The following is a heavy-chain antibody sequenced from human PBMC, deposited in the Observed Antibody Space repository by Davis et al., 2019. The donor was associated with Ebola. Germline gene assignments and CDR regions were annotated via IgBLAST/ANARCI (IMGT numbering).Heavy chain of an antibody. CDR3: ARDHWENWFDP. V-gene: IGHV3-66*01. J-gene: IGHJ5*02. CDR2: IYSGGST. CDR1: GFTVRSNY. D-gene: IGHD1-26*01. Sequence: GGSLRLSCAASGFTVRSNYMSWVRQAPGKGLEWVSVIYSGGSTYYADSVKGRFTISRDNSKNTLYLQMNSLRAEDTAMYYCARDHWENWFDPWGQGTLVTVSS.